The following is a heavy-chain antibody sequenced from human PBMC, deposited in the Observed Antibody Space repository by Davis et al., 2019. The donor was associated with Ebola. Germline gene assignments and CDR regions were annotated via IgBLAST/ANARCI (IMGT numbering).Heavy chain of an antibody. D-gene: IGHD2-2*01. CDR3: AREDQLLMDLWFDP. J-gene: IGHJ5*02. CDR2: ISSSSSTI. Sequence: GGSLRLSCAASGFTFSSYSMNWVRQAPGKGLEWVSYISSSSSTIYYADSVKGRFTISRDNAKNSLYLQMNSLRAEDTAVYYCAREDQLLMDLWFDPWGQGTLVTVSS. CDR1: GFTFSSYS. V-gene: IGHV3-48*04.